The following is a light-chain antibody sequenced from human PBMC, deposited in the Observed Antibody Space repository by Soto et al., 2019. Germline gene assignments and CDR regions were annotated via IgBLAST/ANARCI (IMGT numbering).Light chain of an antibody. CDR2: GAS. CDR1: QGISSY. CDR3: LQFNSYPYT. V-gene: IGKV1-9*01. Sequence: DIQLTQSPSFLSASVGDRVTITCRASQGISSYLAWYQQKPGKVPKLLIYGASTLQSGVPSRFSGSGSGTEFTLTIGSLQPEDFATYYCLQFNSYPYTFGQGTELEIK. J-gene: IGKJ2*01.